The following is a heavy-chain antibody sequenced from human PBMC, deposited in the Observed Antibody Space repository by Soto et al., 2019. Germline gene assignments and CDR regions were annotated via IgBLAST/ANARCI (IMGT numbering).Heavy chain of an antibody. CDR1: GFTFSSYG. V-gene: IGHV3-30*18. CDR2: ISYDGSNK. D-gene: IGHD3-3*02. CDR3: AQDRPLPIS. J-gene: IGHJ4*02. Sequence: QVQLVESGGGVVQPGRSLRLSCAASGFTFSSYGMHWVRQAPGKGLEWVAVISYDGSNKYYADSVKGRFTISRDNSKNTLYLQMNSLRAEDTAVYYCAQDRPLPISWGQGTLVTVSS.